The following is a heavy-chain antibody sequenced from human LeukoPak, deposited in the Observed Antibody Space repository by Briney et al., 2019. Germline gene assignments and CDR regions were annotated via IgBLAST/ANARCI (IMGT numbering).Heavy chain of an antibody. CDR3: AREDYYNSGGYYLDY. J-gene: IGHJ4*02. V-gene: IGHV4-38-2*02. D-gene: IGHD3-22*01. CDR2: IYHSGST. Sequence: SETLSLTCTVSGYSISRGYAWGWIRQPPGKGLEWIGNIYHSGSTNYSPSLKSRVTISVDTSKNQFSLKLSSVTAADTAVYFCAREDYYNSGGYYLDYWGQGTLVTVSS. CDR1: GYSISRGYA.